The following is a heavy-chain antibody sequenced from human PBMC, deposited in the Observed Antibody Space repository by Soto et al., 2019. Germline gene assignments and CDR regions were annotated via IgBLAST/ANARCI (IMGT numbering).Heavy chain of an antibody. CDR1: GFTVSSNY. CDR3: ASDLWTQPPDAFDI. V-gene: IGHV3-53*01. D-gene: IGHD3-3*01. J-gene: IGHJ3*02. CDR2: ISSGGNT. Sequence: WGSLRLSCAASGFTVSSNYISWFRQAPGKGLEWVSLISSGGNTYYADSVKVRFTISRDNSKNTLYLQMNSLRAEDTAVYYCASDLWTQPPDAFDIWGQRTMVT.